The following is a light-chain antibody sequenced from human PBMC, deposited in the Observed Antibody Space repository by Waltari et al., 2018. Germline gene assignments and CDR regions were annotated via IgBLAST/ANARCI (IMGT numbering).Light chain of an antibody. CDR1: QSIGRY. Sequence: EIVLTQSPGTLSLSPGERATLSCRASQSIGRYLAWYQQKPDQAHRLLIYGASSRATGIPDRFSGSGSGTDFSLIISRLEPEDFAVYYCQNHERLPATFGQGTKVEIK. CDR2: GAS. J-gene: IGKJ1*01. CDR3: QNHERLPAT. V-gene: IGKV3-20*01.